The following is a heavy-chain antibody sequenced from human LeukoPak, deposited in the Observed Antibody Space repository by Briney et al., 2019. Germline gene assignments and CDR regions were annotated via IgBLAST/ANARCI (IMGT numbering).Heavy chain of an antibody. CDR2: ISYDGSKK. CDR1: GFTFSSYG. CDR3: VKSRGPYSSSSGYGMDV. Sequence: GGSLTLSCAASGFTFSSYGMHWVRQAPGKGLEWVAVISYDGSKKYYVDSAKGRFTISRDNSKKMVYLEMNSLRVEDTALYYCVKSRGPYSSSSGYGMDVWGQGTTVIVSS. D-gene: IGHD6-6*01. J-gene: IGHJ6*02. V-gene: IGHV3-30*18.